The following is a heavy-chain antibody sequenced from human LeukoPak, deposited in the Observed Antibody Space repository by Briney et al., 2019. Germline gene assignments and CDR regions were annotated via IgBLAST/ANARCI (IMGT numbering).Heavy chain of an antibody. D-gene: IGHD3-16*02. CDR1: GYTFTNYG. CDR3: ARAYQRLGELSLPDY. J-gene: IGHJ4*02. Sequence: ASVKVSCKASGYTFTNYGISWVRQAPGQGLEWMGWINPSTGNPTYAQGFTGRFVFSLDTSVSTAYLQISSLKAEDTALYYCARAYQRLGELSLPDYWGQGTLVTISS. V-gene: IGHV7-4-1*02. CDR2: INPSTGNP.